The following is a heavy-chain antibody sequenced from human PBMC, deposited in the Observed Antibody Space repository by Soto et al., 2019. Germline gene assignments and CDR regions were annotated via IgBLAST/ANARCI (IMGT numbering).Heavy chain of an antibody. J-gene: IGHJ4*02. CDR2: ISAYNGNT. D-gene: IGHD4-17*01. CDR3: ARVSETLVQNGEYGDY. Sequence: QVQLVQSGAEVKKPGASVKVSCKASGYTFTSYGISWVRQAPGQGLEWMGWISAYNGNTNYAQKLQGRVTMATDTSRSTAYMELMRLRSDDTAVYYCARVSETLVQNGEYGDYWGQGALVTVSS. V-gene: IGHV1-18*01. CDR1: GYTFTSYG.